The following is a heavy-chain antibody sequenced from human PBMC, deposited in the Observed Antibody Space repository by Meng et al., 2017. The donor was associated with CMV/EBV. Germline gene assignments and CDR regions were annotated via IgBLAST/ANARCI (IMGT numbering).Heavy chain of an antibody. V-gene: IGHV3-21*06. CDR1: GFTFKSYR. CDR2: ISSSGSGI. CDR3: VSEPYDTLTGLPGWYFDT. Sequence: GESLKISCAASGFTFKSYRMNLVRQAPGKGLEWVSSISSSGSGIYYADSVRGRFSISRDNAKNSLYLKMNRLRAEDTAVYYCVSEPYDTLTGLPGWYFDTWGQGALVTVSS. J-gene: IGHJ4*02. D-gene: IGHD3-9*01.